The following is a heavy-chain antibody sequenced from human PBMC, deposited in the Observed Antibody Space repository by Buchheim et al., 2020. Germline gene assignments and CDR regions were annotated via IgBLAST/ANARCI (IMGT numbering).Heavy chain of an antibody. V-gene: IGHV3-21*01. CDR3: ARDSSGWYDYYYYGMDV. D-gene: IGHD6-19*01. CDR2: ISSSSSYI. J-gene: IGHJ6*02. Sequence: EVQLVESGGGLVKPGGSLRLSCAASGFTFCSYSMNWVRQAPGKGLEWVSSISSSSSYIYYADSVKGRFTISRDNAKNSLYLQMNSLRAEDTAVYYCARDSSGWYDYYYYGMDVWGQGTT. CDR1: GFTFCSYS.